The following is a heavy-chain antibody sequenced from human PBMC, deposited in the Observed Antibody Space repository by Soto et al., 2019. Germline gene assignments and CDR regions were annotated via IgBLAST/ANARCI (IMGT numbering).Heavy chain of an antibody. CDR3: VRIRRGGNQVGGFDF. CDR2: IWYDGSIT. V-gene: IGHV3-33*01. Sequence: QVQLVESGGGVVQPGRSLRLSCAASGFTFSNYGMHWVRQAPGKGLEWVAVIWYDGSITYYADSVKGRFTISRDNSKNTRDVQMNSLRAEDTAVYYCVRIRRGGNQVGGFDFWGQGTLVTVSS. CDR1: GFTFSNYG. J-gene: IGHJ4*02. D-gene: IGHD2-15*01.